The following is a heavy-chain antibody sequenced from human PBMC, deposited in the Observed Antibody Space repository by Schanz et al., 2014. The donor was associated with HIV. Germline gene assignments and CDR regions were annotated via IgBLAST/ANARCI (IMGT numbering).Heavy chain of an antibody. J-gene: IGHJ3*02. Sequence: QVQLVESGGGVVQPGRSLRLSCAASGFTFNYYGMHWVRQAPGKGLEWVGVIWYDGTNKYYADSVKGRFTISRDNSKNTVDLQMNSLRAEDTAVYYCAKDGSWEAFDAFEIWGQGTMVTVSS. CDR2: IWYDGTNK. D-gene: IGHD1-26*01. CDR3: AKDGSWEAFDAFEI. CDR1: GFTFNYYG. V-gene: IGHV3-33*06.